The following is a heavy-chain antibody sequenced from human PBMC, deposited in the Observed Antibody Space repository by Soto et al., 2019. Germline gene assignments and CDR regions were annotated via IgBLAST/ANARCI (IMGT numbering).Heavy chain of an antibody. CDR1: GFSFSTHS. J-gene: IGHJ4*02. Sequence: GGSLRLSCAASGFSFSTHSRYWVRQDPGKGLEWVSSISTISTYIDDSVTVKGRFTISRDNAKNSLFLQMSFLRAEDTAVYFCATSFVMPFTHYLDSWGQGALLTVSS. CDR3: ATSFVMPFTHYLDS. CDR2: ISTISTYI. V-gene: IGHV3-21*06. D-gene: IGHD2-2*01.